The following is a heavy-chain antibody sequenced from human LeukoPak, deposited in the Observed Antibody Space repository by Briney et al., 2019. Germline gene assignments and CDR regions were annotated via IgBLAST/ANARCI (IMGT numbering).Heavy chain of an antibody. J-gene: IGHJ5*02. D-gene: IGHD3-9*01. CDR2: ISVYNGNT. CDR3: ARDRSLRYFDWLLDWFDP. CDR1: GYTFTSYG. Sequence: GASVKVSCKASGYTFTSYGISWVRQAPGQGLEWMGWISVYNGNTNYAQMLQGRVTMTTDTSTSTAYMELRSLRSDDTAVYYCARDRSLRYFDWLLDWFDPWGQGTLVTVSS. V-gene: IGHV1-18*01.